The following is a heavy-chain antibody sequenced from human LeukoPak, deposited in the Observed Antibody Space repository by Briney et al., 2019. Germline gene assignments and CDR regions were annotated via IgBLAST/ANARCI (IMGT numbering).Heavy chain of an antibody. J-gene: IGHJ6*04. CDR2: IYYSGST. CDR1: GGSISSYY. V-gene: IGHV4-59*01. Sequence: SETLSLTCNVSGGSISSYYWSWIRQPPGKGLEWIGYIYYSGSTNYNPSLKSRVTISVDTSKNQFSLKLSSVTAADTAVYYCARERMVRGVGYGMDVWGKGTTVTVSS. CDR3: ARERMVRGVGYGMDV. D-gene: IGHD3-10*01.